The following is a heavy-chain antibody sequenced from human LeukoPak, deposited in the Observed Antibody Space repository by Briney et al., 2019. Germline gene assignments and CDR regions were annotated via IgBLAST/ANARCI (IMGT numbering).Heavy chain of an antibody. CDR2: MNHSGST. D-gene: IGHD6-19*01. CDR1: GGSFSGYY. V-gene: IGHV4-34*01. J-gene: IGHJ4*02. Sequence: KSSETLSLTCAVYGGSFSGYYWSWIRQPPGKGLEWIGEMNHSGSTNYSPSLKSRVTLSVDTSKNQFSLKLTSVTAADTAVYYCARSSSGWSLDYWGQGTLVTVSS. CDR3: ARSSSGWSLDY.